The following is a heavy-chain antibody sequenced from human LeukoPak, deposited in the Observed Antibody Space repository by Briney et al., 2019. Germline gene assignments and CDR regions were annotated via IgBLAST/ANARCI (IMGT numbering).Heavy chain of an antibody. D-gene: IGHD5-12*01. V-gene: IGHV1-18*01. CDR2: ISAYNGNT. Sequence: GASVKVSCKASSYTFTSYGISWVRQAPGQGLEWMGWISAYNGNTNYAQKFQGRVTMTRNTSISTAYMELSSLRSEDTAVYYCARGPEGYSGYDWDDDYWGQGTLVTVSS. CDR1: SYTFTSYG. J-gene: IGHJ4*02. CDR3: ARGPEGYSGYDWDDDY.